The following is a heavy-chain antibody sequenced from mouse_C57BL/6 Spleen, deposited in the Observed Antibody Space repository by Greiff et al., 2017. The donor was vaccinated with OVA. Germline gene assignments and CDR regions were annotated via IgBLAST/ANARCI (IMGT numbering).Heavy chain of an antibody. D-gene: IGHD1-1*01. V-gene: IGHV5-2*01. Sequence: EVKLMESGGGLVQPGESLKLSCESNEYEFPSHDMSWVRKTPEQRLELVAAINSDGGSTYYPDTMERRFIISRDNTKKTLYLQMSSLRSEDTALYYCARLGSSYGWYFDVWGTGTTVTVSS. CDR3: ARLGSSYGWYFDV. J-gene: IGHJ1*03. CDR1: EYEFPSHD. CDR2: INSDGGST.